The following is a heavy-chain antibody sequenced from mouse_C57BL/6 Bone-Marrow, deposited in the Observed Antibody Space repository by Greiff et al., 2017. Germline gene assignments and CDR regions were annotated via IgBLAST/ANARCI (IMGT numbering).Heavy chain of an antibody. Sequence: VKLVESGPGLVQPSQSLSITCTVSGFSLTSYGVHWVRQSPGKGLEWLGVIWSGGSTDYNAAFISRLSISKDNSKSQVFFKMNSLQADDTAIYYCARKGGNYSYWYFDVWGTGTTVTVSS. V-gene: IGHV2-2*01. J-gene: IGHJ1*03. CDR3: ARKGGNYSYWYFDV. CDR1: GFSLTSYG. D-gene: IGHD2-1*01. CDR2: IWSGGST.